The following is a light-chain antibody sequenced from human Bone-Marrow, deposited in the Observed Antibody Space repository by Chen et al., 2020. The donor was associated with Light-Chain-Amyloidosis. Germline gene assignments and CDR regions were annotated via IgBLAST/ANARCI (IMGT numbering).Light chain of an antibody. CDR2: RDT. CDR1: DLPTKY. Sequence: SYELTPLPSVSVSPGQTARITCSGDDLPTKYAYWYQQKPGQAPLLVIHRDTERPSGISERFSGSSSGTTATLTISGVQAEDEADYHCQSADSSGTYEVIFGGGTKLTVL. CDR3: QSADSSGTYEVI. J-gene: IGLJ2*01. V-gene: IGLV3-25*03.